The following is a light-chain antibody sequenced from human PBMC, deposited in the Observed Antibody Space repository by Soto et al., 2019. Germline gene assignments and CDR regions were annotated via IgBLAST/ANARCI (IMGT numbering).Light chain of an antibody. CDR1: QSVGSY. V-gene: IGKV3-11*01. Sequence: EIVLTQSPATLSLSPGERATLPCRASQSVGSYLAWYQQKPGQAPRLLIYDASNGATGIPARFSGSGSGTDFTLTISSLEPEDFAVYYCQQRSIRPYTFGQGTKLEIK. CDR2: DAS. J-gene: IGKJ2*01. CDR3: QQRSIRPYT.